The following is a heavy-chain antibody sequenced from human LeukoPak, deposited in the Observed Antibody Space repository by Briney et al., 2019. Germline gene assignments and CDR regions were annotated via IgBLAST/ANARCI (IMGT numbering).Heavy chain of an antibody. Sequence: PSETLSLTCTVSGGSISSGDYYWSWIRQPPGKGLEWIGYIYYSGSTNYNPSLKSRVTISVDTSKNQFSLKLSSVTAADTAVYYCARHLSGHSSGWSDLGYWGQGTLVTVSS. CDR1: GGSISSGDYY. V-gene: IGHV4-61*08. CDR3: ARHLSGHSSGWSDLGY. J-gene: IGHJ4*02. D-gene: IGHD6-19*01. CDR2: IYYSGST.